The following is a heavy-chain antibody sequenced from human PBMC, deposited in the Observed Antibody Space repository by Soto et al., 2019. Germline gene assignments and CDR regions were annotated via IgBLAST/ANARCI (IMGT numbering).Heavy chain of an antibody. CDR1: GYTITKYA. Sequence: ASLKVSCKASGYTITKYAIDCVRQTPGQRLEWMGWIHAGNGNTEYSQRFQGRVTITRDTSASTAYLELSSLRSEDTAVYYCARDGYYGSGTYNWFDPWGQGAQVTVSS. CDR2: IHAGNGNT. D-gene: IGHD3-10*01. CDR3: ARDGYYGSGTYNWFDP. J-gene: IGHJ5*02. V-gene: IGHV1-3*01.